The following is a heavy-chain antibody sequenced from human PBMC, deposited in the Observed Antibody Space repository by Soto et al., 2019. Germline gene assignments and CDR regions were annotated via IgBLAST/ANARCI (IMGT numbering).Heavy chain of an antibody. CDR3: ARAVRGSHNWFDP. V-gene: IGHV4-34*01. CDR1: GGSFSGYY. Sequence: SETLSLTCAVYGGSFSGYYWSWIRQPPGKGLEWIGEINHSGSTNYNPSLKSRVTISVDTSKNQFSLKLSSVTAADTAVYYCARAVRGSHNWFDPWGQGTLVTVSS. CDR2: INHSGST. J-gene: IGHJ5*02. D-gene: IGHD3-10*01.